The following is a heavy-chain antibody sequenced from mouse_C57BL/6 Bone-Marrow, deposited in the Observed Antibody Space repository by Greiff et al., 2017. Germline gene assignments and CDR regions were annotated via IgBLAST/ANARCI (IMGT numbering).Heavy chain of an antibody. J-gene: IGHJ2*01. Sequence: QVQLQQPGAELVKPGASVKLSCKASGYTFTSYWMHWVKQRPVQGLEWIGNIDPSDSGTHYNEKFKGKATLTVDKSSSTAYMQLSSLTSEDSAVYYCACRYDGNDDPFDYGGQGTTLTVSS. CDR1: GYTFTSYW. V-gene: IGHV1-52*01. D-gene: IGHD2-3*01. CDR2: IDPSDSGT. CDR3: ACRYDGNDDPFDY.